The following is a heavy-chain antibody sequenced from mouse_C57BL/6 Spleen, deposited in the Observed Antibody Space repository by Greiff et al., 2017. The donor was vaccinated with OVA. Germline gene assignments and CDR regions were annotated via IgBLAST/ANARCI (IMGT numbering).Heavy chain of an antibody. Sequence: VQLKESGPGLVKPSQSLSLTCSVTGYSITSGYYWNWIRQFPGNKLEWMGYISYDGSNNYNPSLKNRISITRDTSKNQFFLKLNSVTTEDTATYYCARSNWDETPFDYWGQGTTLTVSS. CDR2: ISYDGSN. J-gene: IGHJ2*01. CDR1: GYSITSGYY. V-gene: IGHV3-6*01. D-gene: IGHD4-1*01. CDR3: ARSNWDETPFDY.